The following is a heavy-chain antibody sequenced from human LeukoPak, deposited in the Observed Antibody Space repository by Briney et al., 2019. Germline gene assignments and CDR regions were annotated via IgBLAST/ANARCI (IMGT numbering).Heavy chain of an antibody. D-gene: IGHD6-19*01. V-gene: IGHV3-23*01. Sequence: GGSLRLSCAASGFTFSSYAMTWVRQGPGKGLEWVSAISGSGGNTYYADSVKGRFTISRDNSKNTLYLQMNTLRAEDTAVYYCAKDRSSIAVAAFDYWGQGTLVTVSS. CDR1: GFTFSSYA. CDR2: ISGSGGNT. CDR3: AKDRSSIAVAAFDY. J-gene: IGHJ4*02.